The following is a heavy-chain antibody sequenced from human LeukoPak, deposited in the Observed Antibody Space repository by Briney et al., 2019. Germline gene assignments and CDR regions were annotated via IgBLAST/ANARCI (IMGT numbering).Heavy chain of an antibody. CDR2: IGLSDAIE. V-gene: IGHV3-11*01. D-gene: IGHD6-19*01. CDR1: GFSHNVYF. J-gene: IGHJ4*02. Sequence: GGSLRLSCAASGFSHNVYFMSWIRQAPGKGLEWVADIGLSDAIESYGDSVKGRFTISRDIAKNSLYLQLNTLRAEDTAVYYCAREIVAGNFDSWGQGTLVTVSS. CDR3: AREIVAGNFDS.